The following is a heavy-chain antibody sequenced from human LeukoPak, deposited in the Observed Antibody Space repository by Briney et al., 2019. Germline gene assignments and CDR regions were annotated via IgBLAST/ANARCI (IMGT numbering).Heavy chain of an antibody. D-gene: IGHD3-22*01. CDR2: IKEDGSKK. Sequence: PGGSLRLSCSASGFTLSSYAMHWVRQAPGKGLEWVANIKEDGSKKNYVDSVKGRFTISRDNAKNSLYLQMNSLRAEDTAVYYCATPLDYYDSSGYHQGGDWGQGTLVTVSS. CDR1: GFTLSSYA. J-gene: IGHJ4*02. V-gene: IGHV3-7*03. CDR3: ATPLDYYDSSGYHQGGD.